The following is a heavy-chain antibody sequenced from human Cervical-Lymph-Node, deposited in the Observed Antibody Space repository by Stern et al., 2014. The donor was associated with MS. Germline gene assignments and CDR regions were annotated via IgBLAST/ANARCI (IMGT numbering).Heavy chain of an antibody. CDR3: AKDRYDILTGYPDY. J-gene: IGHJ4*02. CDR2: ISYDGSNK. V-gene: IGHV3-30*18. CDR1: GFTFSSYG. D-gene: IGHD3-9*01. Sequence: MQLVESGGGVVQPGRSLRLSCAASGFTFSSYGMHWVRQAPGKGLEWVAVISYDGSNKYYADSVKGRFNISRDNSKNTLYLQMNSLRAEDTAVYYCAKDRYDILTGYPDYWGQGTLVTVSS.